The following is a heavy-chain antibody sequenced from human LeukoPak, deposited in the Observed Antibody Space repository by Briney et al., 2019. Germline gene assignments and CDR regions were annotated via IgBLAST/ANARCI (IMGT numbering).Heavy chain of an antibody. D-gene: IGHD2-2*01. J-gene: IGHJ6*03. CDR2: IKQDGSEK. V-gene: IGHV3-7*01. CDR3: AREIVVVPATYYMDV. CDR1: GFTSSSYW. Sequence: GGSLRLSCAASGFTSSSYWMSWVRQAPGKGLEWVANIKQDGSEKYYVDSVKGRFTISRDNAKNSLYLQMNSLRAEDTAVYYCAREIVVVPATYYMDVWGRGTTVTISS.